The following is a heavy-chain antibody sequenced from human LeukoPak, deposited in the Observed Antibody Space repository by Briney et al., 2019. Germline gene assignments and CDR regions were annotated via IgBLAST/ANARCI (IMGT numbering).Heavy chain of an antibody. CDR3: ARAGGEMPFDY. Sequence: ASVKVSCKASGYTLTSYYMHWVRQAPGQGLEWMGIINPSGGSTSYAQKFQGRVTMTRDTSTSTVYMELSSLRSEDTAVYYCARAGGEMPFDYWGQGTLVTVSS. V-gene: IGHV1-46*01. D-gene: IGHD5-24*01. J-gene: IGHJ4*02. CDR1: GYTLTSYY. CDR2: INPSGGST.